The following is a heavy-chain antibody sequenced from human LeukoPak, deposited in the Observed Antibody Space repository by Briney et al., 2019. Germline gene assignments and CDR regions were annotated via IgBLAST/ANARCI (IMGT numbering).Heavy chain of an antibody. J-gene: IGHJ3*02. CDR2: IYYSGST. D-gene: IGHD3-10*01. CDR1: GGSISSSSYY. Sequence: SETLSLTCTVSGGSISSSSYYWGWIRQPPGKGLEWIGSIYYSGSTYYNPSLKSRVTISVDTSKNQFSLKLSSVTAADTAVYYCARFLTYYYGSGNHDAFDIWGQGTMVTVSS. CDR3: ARFLTYYYGSGNHDAFDI. V-gene: IGHV4-39*07.